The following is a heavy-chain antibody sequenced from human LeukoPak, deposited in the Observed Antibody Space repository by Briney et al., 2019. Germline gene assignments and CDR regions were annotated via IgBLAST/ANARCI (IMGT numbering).Heavy chain of an antibody. Sequence: GRSLRLSCAASGFTFSSYAMHWVRQAPGKGLEWVAVISYDGSNKYYADSVKGRFTISSDNSKNTLYLQMNSLRAEDTAVYYCARSGDSSHLDAFDIWGQGTMVTVSS. CDR3: ARSGDSSHLDAFDI. J-gene: IGHJ3*02. V-gene: IGHV3-30-3*01. D-gene: IGHD3-22*01. CDR2: ISYDGSNK. CDR1: GFTFSSYA.